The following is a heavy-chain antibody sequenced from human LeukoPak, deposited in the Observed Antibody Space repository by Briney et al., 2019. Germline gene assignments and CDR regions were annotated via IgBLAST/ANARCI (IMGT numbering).Heavy chain of an antibody. CDR1: GGSISSYY. V-gene: IGHV4-4*07. Sequence: PSETLSLTCTVSGGSISSYYWSWIRQPAGKGLEWIGRIYTSGSTNCNPSLKSRVTMSVDTSKNQFSLKLSSVTAADTAVYYCARDRGFGYYYYMDVWGKGTTVTVSS. CDR3: ARDRGFGYYYYMDV. D-gene: IGHD3-10*01. J-gene: IGHJ6*03. CDR2: IYTSGST.